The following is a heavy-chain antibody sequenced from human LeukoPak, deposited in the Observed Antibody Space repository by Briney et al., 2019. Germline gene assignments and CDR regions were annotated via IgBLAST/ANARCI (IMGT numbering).Heavy chain of an antibody. CDR3: ARGDVKNYYNGMDV. Sequence: SETLSLTCAVYGXSFSGYFWSWIRQSPGKGLEWIGEINHSGSTNYNPSLKSRLTISVDTSKNQFSLQLTSVTAADTAVYFCARGDVKNYYNGMDVWGQGTTVTV. J-gene: IGHJ6*02. V-gene: IGHV4-34*01. CDR2: INHSGST. CDR1: GXSFSGYF.